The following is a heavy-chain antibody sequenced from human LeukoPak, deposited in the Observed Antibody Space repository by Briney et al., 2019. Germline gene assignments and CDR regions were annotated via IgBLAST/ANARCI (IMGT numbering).Heavy chain of an antibody. CDR2: INHSGST. J-gene: IGHJ4*02. CDR3: ARGLTPPRTSLYPTAFDY. Sequence: SETLSLTCAVYGGSFSGYYWSWIRQPPGKGLEWIGEINHSGSTNYNPSLKSRVTISVDTSKNQFSLKLSSVTAADTAVYYCARGLTPPRTSLYPTAFDYWGQGTLVTVSS. D-gene: IGHD2-2*01. CDR1: GGSFSGYY. V-gene: IGHV4-34*01.